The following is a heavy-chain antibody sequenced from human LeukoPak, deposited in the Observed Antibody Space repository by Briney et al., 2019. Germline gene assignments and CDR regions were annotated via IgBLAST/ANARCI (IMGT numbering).Heavy chain of an antibody. CDR1: GFTFSSYG. D-gene: IGHD3-10*01. J-gene: IGHJ4*02. CDR2: ISYDGSNK. Sequence: PGGSLRLSCAASGFTFSSYGMHWVRQAPGKGLEWVAIISYDGSNKYYADSVKGRFTISRDNSKNTLYLQMNCLRAEDTAVYYCAKNYGSGSPHFDYWGQGTLVTVSS. V-gene: IGHV3-30*18. CDR3: AKNYGSGSPHFDY.